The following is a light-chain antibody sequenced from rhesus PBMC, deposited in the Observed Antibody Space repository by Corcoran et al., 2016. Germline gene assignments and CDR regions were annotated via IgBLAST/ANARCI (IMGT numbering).Light chain of an antibody. CDR3: QQDYNPPWT. Sequence: DIQMTQSPSSLSASVGDKVTITCRASQGISSWLAWYQQKPGKAPKLLISAASSLHSGVPARFSVSGSGTDYTLPISSLPPEDFAPYYCQQDYNPPWTFGQGTKVEIK. CDR2: AAS. V-gene: IGKV1-18*01. CDR1: QGISSW. J-gene: IGKJ1*01.